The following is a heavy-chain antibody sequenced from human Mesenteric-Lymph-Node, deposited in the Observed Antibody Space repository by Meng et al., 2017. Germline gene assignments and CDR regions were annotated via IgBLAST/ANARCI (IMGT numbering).Heavy chain of an antibody. D-gene: IGHD6-19*01. CDR1: GFTIHTYA. V-gene: IGHV3-30*04. J-gene: IGHJ6*02. CDR2: ISYDGSNK. Sequence: GGSLRLSCAASGFTIHTYALHWVRQAPGKGLEWVAVISYDGSNKYHADSVKGRFTISRDNSKNTLYLQMNSLRAEDTAVYYCAKDLNSVAGTVYYYYYGMDVWGQGTTVTVSS. CDR3: AKDLNSVAGTVYYYYYGMDV.